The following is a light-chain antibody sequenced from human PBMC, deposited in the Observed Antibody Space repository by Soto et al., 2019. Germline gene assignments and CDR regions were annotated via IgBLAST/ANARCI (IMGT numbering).Light chain of an antibody. Sequence: QSALTQPASVSGSPGQSITISGTGTSSDVGAYNSVSWYQQHPGKAPKVMIYEVSNRPSGVSNRFSGSKSGNTASLTISGLQAEDEADYSCSSYTGTLSVIFGGGTTLTVL. CDR2: EVS. V-gene: IGLV2-14*01. CDR3: SSYTGTLSVI. CDR1: SSDVGAYNS. J-gene: IGLJ2*01.